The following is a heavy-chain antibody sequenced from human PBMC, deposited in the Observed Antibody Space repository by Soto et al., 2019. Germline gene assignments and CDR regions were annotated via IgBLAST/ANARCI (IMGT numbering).Heavy chain of an antibody. CDR2: ISSNGVGT. D-gene: IGHD6-6*01. CDR1: GFTLSGYA. J-gene: IGHJ6*03. CDR3: ARRARPDFYYMDV. V-gene: IGHV3-64*01. Sequence: EAQLAESGGGLAQPGGSLRLSCAASGFTLSGYAMDWVRQAPGKGLEYVSGISSNGVGTYYAKSVQGRFTISRDNSKNTVYHQMGSLRPEDMAVYYCARRARPDFYYMDVWGKGTTVTVSS.